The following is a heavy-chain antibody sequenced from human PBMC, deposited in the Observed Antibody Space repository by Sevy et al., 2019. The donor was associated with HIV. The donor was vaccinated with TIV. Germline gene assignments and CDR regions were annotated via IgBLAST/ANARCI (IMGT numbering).Heavy chain of an antibody. CDR3: ARAYYDFWSGYYDY. J-gene: IGHJ4*02. D-gene: IGHD3-3*01. Sequence: SETLSLTCAVSGGSISSGGYSWSWIRQPPGKGLEWLGYIYHSGSTYYNPSLKSRVTISVDRSKNQFSLKLSSVTAADTAVYYCARAYYDFWSGYYDYWGQRTLVTVSS. CDR2: IYHSGST. V-gene: IGHV4-30-2*01. CDR1: GGSISSGGYS.